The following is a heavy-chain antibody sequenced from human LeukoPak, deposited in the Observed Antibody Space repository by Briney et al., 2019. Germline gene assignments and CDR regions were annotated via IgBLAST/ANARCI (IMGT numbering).Heavy chain of an antibody. CDR3: ATDKAGDSYSDY. CDR1: GYRFTSYS. CDR2: IKQDGSQK. Sequence: GGSLRLSCAASGYRFTSYSMSWVRQAPGKALEWVANIKQDGSQKYYVDSVKGRFTISRDNAKNSLYLQMNSLRAEDTAVYYCATDKAGDSYSDYWGQGTLVTVSS. V-gene: IGHV3-7*01. J-gene: IGHJ4*02. D-gene: IGHD3-10*01.